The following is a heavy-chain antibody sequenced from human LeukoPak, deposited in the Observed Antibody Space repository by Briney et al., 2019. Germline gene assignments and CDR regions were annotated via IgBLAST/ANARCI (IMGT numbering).Heavy chain of an antibody. J-gene: IGHJ4*02. V-gene: IGHV3-74*01. CDR2: VSSDGSIT. D-gene: IGHD3-3*01. CDR1: GFTFISSW. CDR3: VRAVGGNDGRTFGY. Sequence: GALRLSCAASGFTFISSWMHWVRQAPGKGLVWVSRVSSDGSITDYTDSVKGRFTISGDNAKNTLYLQMNSLRAEDTAMYYCVRAVGGNDGRTFGYWAQGTLVTVSS.